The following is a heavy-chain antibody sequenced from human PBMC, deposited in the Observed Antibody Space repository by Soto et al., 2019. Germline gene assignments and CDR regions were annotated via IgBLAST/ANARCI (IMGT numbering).Heavy chain of an antibody. CDR3: ARALAGYYGLDV. V-gene: IGHV4-31*03. CDR2: IYYSGTT. CDR1: GCSISSGGYL. Sequence: PSETLSLTCTVSGCSISSGGYLWSWMRQHPGKGLEWIGYIYYSGTTYYSQSLKSRVTISVDISKNQFSLKLSSLTAADTAVYYCARALAGYYGLDVWGQGTTVTV. J-gene: IGHJ6*02.